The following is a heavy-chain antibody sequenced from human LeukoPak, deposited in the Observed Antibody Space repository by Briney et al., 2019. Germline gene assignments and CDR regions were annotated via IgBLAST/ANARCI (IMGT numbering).Heavy chain of an antibody. V-gene: IGHV4-59*08. CDR1: GGSISSDY. J-gene: IGHJ4*02. CDR2: IYNSGSN. D-gene: IGHD3-10*01. Sequence: SETLSLTCTVSGGSISSDYWQWIRQPPGKGLEWVGYIYNSGSNTYNPSLKRRVTISIDTSKNQFSLKLTSATAADTAVYYCATRGYWGQGTLVTVSS. CDR3: ATRGY.